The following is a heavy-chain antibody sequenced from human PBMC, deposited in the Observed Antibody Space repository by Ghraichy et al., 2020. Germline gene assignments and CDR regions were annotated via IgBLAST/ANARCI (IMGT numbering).Heavy chain of an antibody. D-gene: IGHD5-18*01. J-gene: IGHJ4*02. CDR2: ISWDGGST. CDR1: GFTFDDYT. V-gene: IGHV3-43*01. Sequence: LSLTCAASGFTFDDYTMHWVRQAPGKGLEWVSLISWDGGSTYYADSVKGRFTISRDNSKYSLYLQMNSLRTEDTALYYCAKDGGYSYGYGTLDYWGQGTLVTVSS. CDR3: AKDGGYSYGYGTLDY.